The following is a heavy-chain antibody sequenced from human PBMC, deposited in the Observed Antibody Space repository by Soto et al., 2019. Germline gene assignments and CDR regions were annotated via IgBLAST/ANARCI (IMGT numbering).Heavy chain of an antibody. CDR2: INPNSGGT. CDR1: GYTFTGYY. D-gene: IGHD2-21*02. V-gene: IGHV1-2*04. Sequence: QVQLVQSGAEVKKPGASVKVSCKASGYTFTGYYMHWVRQAPGQGLEWMGWINPNSGGTNYAQKFQGWVTMTRDTSISTAYMELSMLRSDDTAVYYCARDQHIVVVTALEDYGMDVWGQGTTVTVAS. CDR3: ARDQHIVVVTALEDYGMDV. J-gene: IGHJ6*02.